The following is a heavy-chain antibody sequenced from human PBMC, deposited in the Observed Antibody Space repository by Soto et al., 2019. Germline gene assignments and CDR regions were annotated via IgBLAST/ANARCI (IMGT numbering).Heavy chain of an antibody. CDR3: ARDKVAAAGREGIDY. CDR1: GYTFTSYA. J-gene: IGHJ4*02. D-gene: IGHD6-13*01. CDR2: INAGNGNT. V-gene: IGHV1-3*01. Sequence: ASVKVSCKASGYTFTSYAMHWVRQAPGQRLEWMGWINAGNGNTKYSQKFQGRVTITRDTSASTAYMELSSLRSEDTAVYYCARDKVAAAGREGIDYWGQGTLVTVSS.